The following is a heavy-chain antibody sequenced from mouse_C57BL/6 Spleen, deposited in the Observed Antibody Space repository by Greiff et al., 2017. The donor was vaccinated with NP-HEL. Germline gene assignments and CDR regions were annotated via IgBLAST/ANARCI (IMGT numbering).Heavy chain of an antibody. D-gene: IGHD4-1*01. V-gene: IGHV1-80*01. CDR2: IYPGDGDT. Sequence: VQLQESGAELVKPGASVKISCKASGYAFSSYWMNWVKQRPGKGLEWIGQIYPGDGDTNYNGKFKGKATLTADKSSSTAYMQLSSLTSEDSAVYFCARWERSYDAMDYWGQGTSVTVSS. J-gene: IGHJ4*01. CDR3: ARWERSYDAMDY. CDR1: GYAFSSYW.